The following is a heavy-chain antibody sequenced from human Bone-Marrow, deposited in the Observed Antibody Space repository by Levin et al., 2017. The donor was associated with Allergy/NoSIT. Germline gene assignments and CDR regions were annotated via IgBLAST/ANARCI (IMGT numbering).Heavy chain of an antibody. CDR2: IYYSAST. J-gene: IGHJ5*02. V-gene: IGHV4-39*07. D-gene: IGHD1-1*01. CDR3: AIGHPQQHLEGYWFDP. Sequence: PSETLSLTCTVSGASISNNDYYWSWFRQSPGRGLEWIGIIYYSASTYSNPSLKNRVTMSKETSQTQFSLKLRSVTAADTGVYYCAIGHPQQHLEGYWFDPWGRGTQVTVSS. CDR1: GASISNNDYY.